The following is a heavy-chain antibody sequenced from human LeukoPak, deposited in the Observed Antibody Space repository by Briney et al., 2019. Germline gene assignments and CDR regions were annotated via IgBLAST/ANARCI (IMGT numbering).Heavy chain of an antibody. CDR2: IYYSGST. D-gene: IGHD3-22*01. CDR1: GGSISSYY. J-gene: IGHJ3*02. CDR3: ARSQIRYDSSGLDAFDI. V-gene: IGHV4-59*12. Sequence: SETLSLTCTVSGGSISSYYWSWIRQPPGKGLEWIGYIYYSGSTNYNPSLKSRVTISVDTSKNQFSLKLSSVTATDTAVYYCARSQIRYDSSGLDAFDIWGQGTMVTVSS.